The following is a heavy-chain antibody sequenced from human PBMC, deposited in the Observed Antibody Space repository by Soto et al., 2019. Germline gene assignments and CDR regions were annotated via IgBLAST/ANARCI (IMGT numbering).Heavy chain of an antibody. Sequence: SETLSLTCTVSGGSISSYYWSWIRQPPGKGLEWIGYIYYSGSTNYNPSLKSRVTISVDTSKNQFSLKLSSVTAADTAVYYCARGGFEDGGAFDIWGQGTMVT. J-gene: IGHJ3*02. V-gene: IGHV4-59*01. CDR3: ARGGFEDGGAFDI. CDR1: GGSISSYY. D-gene: IGHD3-10*01. CDR2: IYYSGST.